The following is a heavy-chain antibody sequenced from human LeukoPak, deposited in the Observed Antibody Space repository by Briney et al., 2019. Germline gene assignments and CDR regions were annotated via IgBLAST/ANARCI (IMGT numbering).Heavy chain of an antibody. CDR1: GFTVSSNY. Sequence: GGSLRLSCAASGFTVSSNYMSWIRQAPGKGLEWVSVIYSAGSTYYADSVKGRFTIPRDNSKNTLFLQMNSLRAGDTAVYYCARRYCSNGSCKGAFDIWGHGTMVTVSS. CDR2: IYSAGST. V-gene: IGHV3-66*04. D-gene: IGHD2-15*01. CDR3: ARRYCSNGSCKGAFDI. J-gene: IGHJ3*02.